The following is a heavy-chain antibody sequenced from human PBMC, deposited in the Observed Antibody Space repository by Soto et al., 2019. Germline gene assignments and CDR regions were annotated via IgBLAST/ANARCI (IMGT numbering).Heavy chain of an antibody. J-gene: IGHJ4*02. CDR1: GVTFSNYR. Sequence: QVQLVQSGAEVKKPGSSVKVSCKLFGVTFSNYRISWVRQAPGQGLEWMGGILPISGAANYAQKFQGRVTITADEYKSTAYMELSSLGSEDTAVYYCAREGGKYYGSGNYAFDYWGQGTLVTVSS. CDR2: ILPISGAA. D-gene: IGHD3-10*01. V-gene: IGHV1-69*01. CDR3: AREGGKYYGSGNYAFDY.